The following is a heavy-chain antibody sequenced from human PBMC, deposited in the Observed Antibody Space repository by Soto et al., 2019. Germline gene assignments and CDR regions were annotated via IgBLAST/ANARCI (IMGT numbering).Heavy chain of an antibody. Sequence: QVQLVQSGPEVKPPGASVTVSCKTSGYTFIAYGLAWLRQAPGQRPEWMGWVSVNDVRTNYAHNFQRRVTMTTDRSTKTTYMELRSITTDHTAVYYYPGEVKKDSSAF. J-gene: IGHJ3*01. CDR2: VSVNDVRT. CDR3: PGEVKKDSSAF. D-gene: IGHD3-22*01. V-gene: IGHV1-18*01. CDR1: GYTFIAYG.